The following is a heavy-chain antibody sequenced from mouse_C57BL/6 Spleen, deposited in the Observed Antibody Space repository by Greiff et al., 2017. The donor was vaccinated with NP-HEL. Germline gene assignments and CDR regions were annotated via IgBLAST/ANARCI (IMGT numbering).Heavy chain of an antibody. D-gene: IGHD3-1*01. V-gene: IGHV2-2*01. J-gene: IGHJ4*01. Sequence: VHLVESGPGLVQPSQSLSITCTVSGFSLTSYGVHWVRQSPGKGLEWLGVIWSGGSTDYNAAFISRLSISKDNSKSQVFLKMNSLQADDTAIDYCDRIWASDAMDYWGQGTSVTVSS. CDR3: DRIWASDAMDY. CDR2: IWSGGST. CDR1: GFSLTSYG.